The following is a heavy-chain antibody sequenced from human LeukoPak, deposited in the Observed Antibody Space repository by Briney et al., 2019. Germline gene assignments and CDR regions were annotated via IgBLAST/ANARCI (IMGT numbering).Heavy chain of an antibody. CDR3: ASGRTTLSPLYGMYV. J-gene: IGHJ6*01. D-gene: IGHD1-7*01. Sequence: AAVTVSCLSSLGTFISDGMSWVRQAGGQGLAGMGSIIPMLHITDHAQKFKGRVTITAETSTNTVYIELSSLTPADTAMYYCASGRTTLSPLYGMYVWGEGTTVTVSS. CDR1: LGTFISDG. V-gene: IGHV1-69*04. CDR2: IIPMLHIT.